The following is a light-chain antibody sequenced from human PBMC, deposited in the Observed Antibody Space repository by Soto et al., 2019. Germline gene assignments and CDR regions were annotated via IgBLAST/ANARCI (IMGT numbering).Light chain of an antibody. CDR1: NVDVGGYNY. Sequence: QSVLTQPASVSGSPGQSITISCTGTNVDVGGYNYVSWYQNHPGKAPKLLIFEVSNRPSGVSNRFSGSKSGNTASLTISGLQSEDEADYYCASYTIKTTYVFGSGTKVTVL. CDR3: ASYTIKTTYV. V-gene: IGLV2-14*01. J-gene: IGLJ1*01. CDR2: EVS.